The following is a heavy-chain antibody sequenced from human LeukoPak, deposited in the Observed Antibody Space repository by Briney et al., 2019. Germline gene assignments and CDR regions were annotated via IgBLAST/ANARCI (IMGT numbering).Heavy chain of an antibody. J-gene: IGHJ4*02. CDR2: ISGSGAST. V-gene: IGHV3-23*01. D-gene: IGHD3-10*01. CDR3: AKTPTSSHYGSGPYFDY. Sequence: HGGSLRLSCAASEFTFSSYSMNWVRQAPGKGLEWVSSISGSGASTYYADSVKGRFTISRDNSKNTLYLQMNSLRAEDTAVYYCAKTPTSSHYGSGPYFDYWGQGTLVTVSS. CDR1: EFTFSSYS.